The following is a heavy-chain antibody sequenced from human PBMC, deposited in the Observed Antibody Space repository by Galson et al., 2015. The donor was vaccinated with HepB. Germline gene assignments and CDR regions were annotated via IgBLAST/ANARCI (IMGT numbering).Heavy chain of an antibody. J-gene: IGHJ3*02. CDR3: TRGSAMDRSGYWADAFDI. D-gene: IGHD3-22*01. CDR1: GFTFRSYA. V-gene: IGHV3-30*04. CDR2: ISYEDGSQK. Sequence: SLRLSCAASGFTFRSYAMYWVRQAPGKGLEWVAVISYEDGSQKYYADSVKGRFTISRDNSKNTLHLQMNSLRAEDTAVYYCTRGSAMDRSGYWADAFDIWGQGTMVIVSP.